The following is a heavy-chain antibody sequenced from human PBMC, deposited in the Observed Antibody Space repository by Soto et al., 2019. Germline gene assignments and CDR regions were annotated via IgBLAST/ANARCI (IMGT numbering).Heavy chain of an antibody. Sequence: QVQLVQSGAEVKKPGASVKVSCKASGYTFTSYDINWVRQATGQGLEWMGWMNPNSGNTVYAQKYQGRVTMTRNTSISTAYMELRSLRSEDTAVYYCAIERTGTTSMDVWGQGTTVTVSS. CDR3: AIERTGTTSMDV. D-gene: IGHD1-1*01. J-gene: IGHJ6*02. CDR2: MNPNSGNT. CDR1: GYTFTSYD. V-gene: IGHV1-8*01.